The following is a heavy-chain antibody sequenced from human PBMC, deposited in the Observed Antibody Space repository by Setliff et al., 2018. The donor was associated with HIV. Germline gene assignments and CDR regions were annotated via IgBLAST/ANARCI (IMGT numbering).Heavy chain of an antibody. J-gene: IGHJ3*02. Sequence: ETLSLTCTVSGDLLSSDYYWGWIRQSTGKGREWGSGISVSGGRPDYADSVKGRCTLSRDNSKNTLYRQMNSLSAEYTAVYYCARVGSFGMVPWGRRDDAFYIWGQGTMVTVAS. CDR1: GDLLSSDY. V-gene: IGHV3-23*01. D-gene: IGHD3-3*01. CDR3: ARVGSFGMVPWGRRDDAFYI. CDR2: ISVSGGRP.